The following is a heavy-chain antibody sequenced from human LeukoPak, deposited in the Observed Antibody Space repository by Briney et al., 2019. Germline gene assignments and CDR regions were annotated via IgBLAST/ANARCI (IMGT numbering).Heavy chain of an antibody. Sequence: GGSLRLSCAASGFTFSSYGMHWVRQAPGKGLEWVSGISWNSGSIGYADSVKGRFTISRDNAKNSLYLQMNSLRAEDMALYYCAKEVAAAGDDAFDIWGQGTMVTVSS. CDR1: GFTFSSYG. CDR3: AKEVAAAGDDAFDI. J-gene: IGHJ3*02. CDR2: ISWNSGSI. D-gene: IGHD6-13*01. V-gene: IGHV3-9*03.